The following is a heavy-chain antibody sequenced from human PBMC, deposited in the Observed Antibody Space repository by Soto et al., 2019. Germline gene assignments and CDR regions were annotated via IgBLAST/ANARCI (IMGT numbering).Heavy chain of an antibody. CDR2: IYYNGST. J-gene: IGHJ5*02. V-gene: IGHV4-39*01. CDR3: ARQRVVPATPTNWFDP. D-gene: IGHD2-15*01. CDR1: GGSVSSRSYF. Sequence: SETLSLTCTVSGGSVSSRSYFWGWIRQPPGKGLEWIGTIYYNGSTYYNPSLKSRVTLSVDTSKNQFSLKLTSVSASDTAVYYCARQRVVPATPTNWFDPWGQGTLVTVSS.